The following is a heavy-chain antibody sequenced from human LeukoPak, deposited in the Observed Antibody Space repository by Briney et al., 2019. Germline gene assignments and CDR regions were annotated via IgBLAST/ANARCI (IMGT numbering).Heavy chain of an antibody. J-gene: IGHJ3*01. CDR3: ARSTIFNAFDL. CDR2: IYYSGDT. Sequence: SETLSLTCTVSGASINNYYWAWIRRPPGKELEWVGYIYYSGDTLYSPSLNSRVTKSIDTSRTQFSLKLTSVTAADTALYYCARSTIFNAFDLWGLGTMVTVSS. V-gene: IGHV4-59*01. CDR1: GASINNYY.